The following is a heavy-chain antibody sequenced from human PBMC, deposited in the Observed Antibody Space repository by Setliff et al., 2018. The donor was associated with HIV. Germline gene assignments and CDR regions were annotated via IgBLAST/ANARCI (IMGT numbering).Heavy chain of an antibody. J-gene: IGHJ5*02. Sequence: GESLKISCQGSGYNFANYYIAWVRQMPGKGLEWMGRIDPSDSYTNYSPSFQGHVTISADKSISTAYLQWSSLKASDTAMYYCASLGPYYFNGFDPWGQGTLVTVSS. D-gene: IGHD3-10*01. V-gene: IGHV5-10-1*01. CDR3: ASLGPYYFNGFDP. CDR2: IDPSDSYT. CDR1: GYNFANYY.